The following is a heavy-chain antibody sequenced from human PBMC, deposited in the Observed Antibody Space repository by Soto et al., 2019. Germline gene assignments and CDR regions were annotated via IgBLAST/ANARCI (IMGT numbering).Heavy chain of an antibody. J-gene: IGHJ5*02. D-gene: IGHD3-16*01. CDR3: ARHQQGEFMITSPYNWFDP. CDR2: IYYSGTT. CDR1: GGSISSYY. Sequence: PSESLSLTCTVSGGSISSYYWSWIRQPPGKGLEWIGFIYYSGTTNYNPSLKSRVTMSIDTSKNQFSLKLSSVTAADTAVYYCARHQQGEFMITSPYNWFDPWGQGTLVTVSS. V-gene: IGHV4-59*08.